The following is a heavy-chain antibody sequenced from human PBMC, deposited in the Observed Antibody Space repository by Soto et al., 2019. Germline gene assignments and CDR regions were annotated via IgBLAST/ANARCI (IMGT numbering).Heavy chain of an antibody. CDR1: GDSISSSSQY. Sequence: SETLSLTCSVSGDSISSSSQYWGWIRQPPGKGLEWIGSIHYSGTSYYNPSLKSRVTIFVDTSKNQLSLKLSSVTAADTAVYYCARHWIAGSSIPWGQGTLVTVSS. J-gene: IGHJ5*02. CDR3: ARHWIAGSSIP. D-gene: IGHD2-21*01. CDR2: IHYSGTS. V-gene: IGHV4-39*01.